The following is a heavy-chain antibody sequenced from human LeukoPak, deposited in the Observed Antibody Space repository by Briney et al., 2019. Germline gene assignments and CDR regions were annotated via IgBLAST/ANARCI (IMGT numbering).Heavy chain of an antibody. D-gene: IGHD3-10*01. CDR3: ARHYYAVDV. CDR2: IYYSGST. V-gene: IGHV4-59*08. J-gene: IGHJ6*02. CDR1: GGSISSYY. Sequence: SETLSLTCTVSGGSISSYYWSWIRQPPGKVLEWIGYIYYSGSTNYNPSLKSRVTTSVDTSKNQFSLKLSSVTAADTAVYYCARHYYAVDVWGQGTTVTVSS.